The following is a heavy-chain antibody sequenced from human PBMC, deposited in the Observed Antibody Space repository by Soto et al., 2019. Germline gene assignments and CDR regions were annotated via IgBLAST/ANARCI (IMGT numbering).Heavy chain of an antibody. CDR1: GFTFSSYA. V-gene: IGHV3-23*01. D-gene: IGHD3-22*01. CDR2: ISGSGGST. CDR3: ARDPTYFYASSGYYDY. Sequence: GGSLRLSCAASGFTFSSYAMSWVRQAPGKGLEWVSAISGSGGSTYYADSVKGRFTISRDNSKNTLYLQMNSLRAEDTAVYYCARDPTYFYASSGYYDYWGQGTLVTV. J-gene: IGHJ4*02.